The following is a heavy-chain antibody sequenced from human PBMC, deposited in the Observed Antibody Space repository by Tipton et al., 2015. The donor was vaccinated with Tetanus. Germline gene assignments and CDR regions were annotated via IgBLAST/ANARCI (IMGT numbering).Heavy chain of an antibody. CDR2: ISYDGSNK. V-gene: IGHV3-30*18. CDR3: AKDRKQGENYYYYGMDV. J-gene: IGHJ6*02. D-gene: IGHD3-16*01. Sequence: SLRLSCAASGFTFSSYGMHWVRQAPGKGLEWVAVISYDGSNKYYADSVKGRFTISRDNSKNTLYLQMNSLRAEDTAVYYCAKDRKQGENYYYYGMDVWGQGTTVTVSS. CDR1: GFTFSSYG.